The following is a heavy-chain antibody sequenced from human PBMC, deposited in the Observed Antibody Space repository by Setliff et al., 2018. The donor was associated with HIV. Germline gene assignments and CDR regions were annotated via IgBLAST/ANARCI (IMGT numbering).Heavy chain of an antibody. CDR3: ASAWTDFGDKNDVFDI. V-gene: IGHV4-38-2*01. J-gene: IGHJ3*02. Sequence: PSETLSLTCGVSGYSISSGYYWGWIRQPPGKGLEWIGSIYHNGITYYNPSLKSRATIFVDSSTKRFSLKLTAVTAADTAVYYCASAWTDFGDKNDVFDIWGQGTMVTVSS. CDR2: IYHNGIT. CDR1: GYSISSGYY. D-gene: IGHD4-17*01.